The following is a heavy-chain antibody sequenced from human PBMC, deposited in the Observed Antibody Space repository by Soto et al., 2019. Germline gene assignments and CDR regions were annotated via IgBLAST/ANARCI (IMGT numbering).Heavy chain of an antibody. CDR2: VNPILSMS. J-gene: IGHJ4*02. CDR3: ATSYGSGYRAFDY. Sequence: QVQLVQSGAEVKRPGSSVKVSCKASGDTFSFYSINWVRQAPGLGLEWMGRVNPILSMSNYAQRFQDRVTMPADKSTSTAYMGLSGLRSEDTAMYYCATSYGSGYRAFDYWGQGALVTVSS. V-gene: IGHV1-69*04. D-gene: IGHD3-10*01. CDR1: GDTFSFYS.